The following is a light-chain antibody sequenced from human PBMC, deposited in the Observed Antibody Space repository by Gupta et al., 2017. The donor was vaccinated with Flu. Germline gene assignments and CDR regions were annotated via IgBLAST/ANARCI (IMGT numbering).Light chain of an antibody. Sequence: PSSLSASVGDRVTITCRASQSISSYLNWYQQKPGKAPKLLIYAASSVQSGVPSRLSGRGSGTDFTLTISSRQPEDFATYYCKQRYSTPPINLGGGTKVKIK. CDR3: KQRYSTPPIN. CDR2: AAS. CDR1: QSISSY. J-gene: IGKJ4*01. V-gene: IGKV1-39*01.